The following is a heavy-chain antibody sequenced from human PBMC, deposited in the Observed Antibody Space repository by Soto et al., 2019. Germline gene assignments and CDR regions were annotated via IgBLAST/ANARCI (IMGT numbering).Heavy chain of an antibody. CDR2: IKSKTDGGTT. CDR1: GFTFSNAW. Sequence: GGSLRLSCAASGFTFSNAWMSWVRQAPGKGLEWVGRIKSKTDGGTTDYAAPVKGRFTISRDDSKNTLYLQMNSLKTEDTAVYYCTTELYGGNSAYFDYWGQGTLVTVSS. V-gene: IGHV3-15*01. D-gene: IGHD4-17*01. J-gene: IGHJ4*02. CDR3: TTELYGGNSAYFDY.